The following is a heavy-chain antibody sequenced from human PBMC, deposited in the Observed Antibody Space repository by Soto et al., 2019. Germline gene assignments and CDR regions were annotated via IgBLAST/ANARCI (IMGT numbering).Heavy chain of an antibody. V-gene: IGHV3-21*01. J-gene: IGHJ5*02. CDR1: GFTFSSYS. D-gene: IGHD2-15*01. CDR3: LSGGGGGLFDP. CDR2: IGSSSNYI. Sequence: GGSLRLSCAASGFTFSSYSMNWVRQAPGKGLEWVSSIGSSSNYIYYADSVKGRFNISRDNAKNSLYLQMNSLRAEDTAVYYCLSGGGGGLFDPCGQGPMVTVSS.